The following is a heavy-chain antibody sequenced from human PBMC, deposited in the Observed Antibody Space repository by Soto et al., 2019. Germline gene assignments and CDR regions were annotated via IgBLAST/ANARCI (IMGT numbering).Heavy chain of an antibody. Sequence: GGSLRLSCAASGFTFSSYGMHWVRQAPGKGLEWVAVIWYDGSNKYYADSVKGRFTISRDNSKNTLYLQMNSLRAEDTAVYYCARDRIAGLRSYYMDVWGKGTTVTVSS. V-gene: IGHV3-33*01. J-gene: IGHJ6*03. CDR3: ARDRIAGLRSYYMDV. CDR1: GFTFSSYG. CDR2: IWYDGSNK. D-gene: IGHD6-13*01.